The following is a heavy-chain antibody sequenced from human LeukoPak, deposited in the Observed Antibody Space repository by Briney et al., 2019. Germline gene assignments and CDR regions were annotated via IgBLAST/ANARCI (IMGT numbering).Heavy chain of an antibody. V-gene: IGHV3-11*01. D-gene: IGHD3-10*01. Sequence: GGSLRLSCAASGFTFSDYYMSWIRQAPGKGLEWVSYISSSGSTIYYADPVKGRFTISRDNAKNSLYLQMNSLRAEDTAVYYCARAVPSGELWFGELLPYFDYWGQGTLVTVSS. J-gene: IGHJ4*02. CDR1: GFTFSDYY. CDR3: ARAVPSGELWFGELLPYFDY. CDR2: ISSSGSTI.